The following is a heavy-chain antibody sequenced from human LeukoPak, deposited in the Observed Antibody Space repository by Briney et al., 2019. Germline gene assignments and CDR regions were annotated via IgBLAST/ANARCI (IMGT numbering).Heavy chain of an antibody. CDR2: ISWNSGSI. J-gene: IGHJ4*02. V-gene: IGHV3-9*01. D-gene: IGHD4-17*01. CDR3: ARDPYGDYYFDY. CDR1: GFTFDDYA. Sequence: PGGSLRLSCAASGFTFDDYAMHWVRQAPGKGLEWVSGISWNSGSIGYADSVKGRFTISRDNAKNSLYLQMNSLRAEDTAVYYCARDPYGDYYFDYWGQGTLVTVSS.